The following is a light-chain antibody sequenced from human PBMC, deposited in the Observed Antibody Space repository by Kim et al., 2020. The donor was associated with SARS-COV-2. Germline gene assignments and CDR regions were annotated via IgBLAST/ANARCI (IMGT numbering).Light chain of an antibody. Sequence: DIQMTLSPSSLSASIGDRVTITCRASQGITNYLAWYQQKPGKVPMLLIYAASALQSGVPSRFSGSGSATDFTLTISNLQPEDVATYYCQKYNSVPLTFGGGTNVDIK. CDR3: QKYNSVPLT. CDR1: QGITNY. J-gene: IGKJ4*01. V-gene: IGKV1-27*01. CDR2: AAS.